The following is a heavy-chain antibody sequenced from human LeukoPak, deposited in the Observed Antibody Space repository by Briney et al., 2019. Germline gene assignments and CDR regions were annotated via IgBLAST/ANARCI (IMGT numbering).Heavy chain of an antibody. CDR1: GFTFSSYS. CDR2: ISSSSSTI. V-gene: IGHV3-48*04. J-gene: IGHJ3*02. D-gene: IGHD2-2*01. CDR3: TRPVVPAVHDAFDI. Sequence: GGSLRLSCAASGFTFSSYSMNWVRQAPGKGLEWVSYISSSSSTIYYADSVKGRFTISRDNAKNSLYLQMNSLRAEDTAVYYCTRPVVPAVHDAFDIWGQGTMVTVSS.